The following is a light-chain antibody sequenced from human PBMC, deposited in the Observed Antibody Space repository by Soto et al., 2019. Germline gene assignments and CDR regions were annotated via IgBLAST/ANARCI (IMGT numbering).Light chain of an antibody. CDR3: QQYRDLPQT. Sequence: EIVLTQSPGTLSLSPGERATLSCRASQSVRSNYLAWYQQKPGQAPRLLIYNSSTRATGIPDRFNGSGSGTGFTLTISRLEPEDFALYYCQQYRDLPQTFGQGTQVEIK. CDR1: QSVRSNY. J-gene: IGKJ1*01. V-gene: IGKV3-20*01. CDR2: NSS.